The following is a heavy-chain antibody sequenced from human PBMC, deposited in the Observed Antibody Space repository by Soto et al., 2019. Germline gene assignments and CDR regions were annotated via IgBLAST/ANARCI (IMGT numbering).Heavy chain of an antibody. CDR1: GYTFTSYA. J-gene: IGHJ4*02. Sequence: VKVSCKASGYTFTSYAMHWVRQAPGQRLEWMGWINAGNGNTKYSQKFQGRVTITRDTSASTAYMELSSLRSEDTAVYYCARPIGYCSGGSCPLGYWGQGTRVTVSS. CDR2: INAGNGNT. V-gene: IGHV1-3*01. D-gene: IGHD2-15*01. CDR3: ARPIGYCSGGSCPLGY.